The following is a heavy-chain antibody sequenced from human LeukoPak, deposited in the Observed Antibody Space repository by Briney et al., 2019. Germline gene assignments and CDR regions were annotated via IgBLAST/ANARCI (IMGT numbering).Heavy chain of an antibody. V-gene: IGHV3-23*01. Sequence: GGSLRLSCAASGFNVSNNYMNWVRQAPGKGLEWVSAITISGGGTLYADSVKGRFTISRDNSENTMYLQMNSLRAEDTAIYYCAKVNLVATGFYDYWGQGTLVTVSS. CDR3: AKVNLVATGFYDY. CDR2: ITISGGGT. CDR1: GFNVSNNY. D-gene: IGHD2-15*01. J-gene: IGHJ4*02.